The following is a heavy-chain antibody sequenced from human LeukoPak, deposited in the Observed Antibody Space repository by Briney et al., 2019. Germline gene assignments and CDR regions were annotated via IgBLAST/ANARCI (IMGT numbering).Heavy chain of an antibody. CDR3: ARPGLRAYYSGSGSYYFDY. Sequence: SETLSLTCAVYGGSFSGYYWSWIRQPPGKGLEWIGEINHSGSTNYNPSLKSRVTISVDTSKNQFSLKLSSVTAADTAVYYCARPGLRAYYSGSGSYYFDYWGQGTLVTVSS. V-gene: IGHV4-34*01. CDR2: INHSGST. J-gene: IGHJ4*02. D-gene: IGHD3-10*01. CDR1: GGSFSGYY.